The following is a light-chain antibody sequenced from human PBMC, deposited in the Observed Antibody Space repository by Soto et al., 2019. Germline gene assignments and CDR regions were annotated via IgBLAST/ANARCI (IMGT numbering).Light chain of an antibody. CDR3: QQLNSYPLT. Sequence: DIQLTQSPSFLSASVGDRLTITCRASQGINNYLVWYQQTPGNAPKPLIYATSTLQSGVPSRFRGSGSGTEFTLTISSLQPEDFATYYCQQLNSYPLTFGGGTKVDSK. J-gene: IGKJ4*01. CDR1: QGINNY. V-gene: IGKV1-9*01. CDR2: ATS.